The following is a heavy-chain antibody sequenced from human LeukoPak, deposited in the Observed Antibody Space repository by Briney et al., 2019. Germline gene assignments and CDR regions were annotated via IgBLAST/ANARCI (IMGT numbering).Heavy chain of an antibody. V-gene: IGHV3-30-3*01. J-gene: IGHJ4*02. CDR2: ISYDGSNK. Sequence: GGSLRLSCAASGFTFSSYAMHWVRQAPGKGLEWVAVISYDGSNKYYADSAKGRFTISRDNSKNTLYLQMNSLRAEDTAVYYCARVNYWGQGTLVTVSS. CDR3: ARVNY. CDR1: GFTFSSYA.